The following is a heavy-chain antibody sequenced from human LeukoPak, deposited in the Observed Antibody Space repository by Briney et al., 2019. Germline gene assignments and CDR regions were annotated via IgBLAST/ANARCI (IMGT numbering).Heavy chain of an antibody. CDR2: ISGSGGST. J-gene: IGHJ4*02. V-gene: IGHV3-23*01. CDR3: AKDNGIVVVPAAVDY. CDR1: GFTFDDYG. Sequence: GGSLRLSCAASGFTFDDYGMSWVRQAPGKGLEWVSAISGSGGSTYYADSVKGRFTISRDNSKNTLYLQMNSLRAEDTAVYYCAKDNGIVVVPAAVDYWGQGTLVTVSS. D-gene: IGHD2-2*01.